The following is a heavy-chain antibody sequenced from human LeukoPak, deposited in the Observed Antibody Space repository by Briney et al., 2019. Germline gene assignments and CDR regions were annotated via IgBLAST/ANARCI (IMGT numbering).Heavy chain of an antibody. CDR2: IYYSGST. V-gene: IGHV4-59*08. CDR3: ARRTYFDL. CDR1: GGSISNYY. Sequence: PSETLSLTCTVSGGSISNYYWSWVRQPPGKGLEWIGYIYYSGSTTYNPSLKSRVTISVDPSKNQFSLKLNAVTAADTAVYYCARRTYFDLWGRGTLVTVSS. J-gene: IGHJ2*01.